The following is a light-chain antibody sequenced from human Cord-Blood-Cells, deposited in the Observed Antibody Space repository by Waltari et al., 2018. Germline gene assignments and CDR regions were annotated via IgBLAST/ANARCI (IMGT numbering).Light chain of an antibody. CDR2: DVS. CDR3: SSYTSSNTVV. J-gene: IGLJ2*01. V-gene: IGLV2-14*01. CDR1: SSDVGGYNY. Sequence: QSALTQPASVSGSPGQSITISCTGTSSDVGGYNYVSWYQQHQGKAPKLMIYDVSNRPSGVSNRFSGSNSGNTASLTISGLQAEDEADYYCSSYTSSNTVVFGGGTKLTVL.